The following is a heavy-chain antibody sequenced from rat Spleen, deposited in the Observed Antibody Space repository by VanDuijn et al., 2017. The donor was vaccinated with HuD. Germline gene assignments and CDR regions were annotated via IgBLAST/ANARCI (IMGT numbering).Heavy chain of an antibody. CDR2: ISYDESST. Sequence: EVQLVESDGGLVQPGRSLKLSCAASGFTFSDYYMAWVRQAPTKGLEWVATISYDESSTYYRDSVKGRFTISRDNAKSTLSLQMDSLRSEDTATYYCARRHYGYTDYFDYWGQGVMVTVSS. CDR3: ARRHYGYTDYFDY. V-gene: IGHV5-29*01. J-gene: IGHJ2*01. CDR1: GFTFSDYY. D-gene: IGHD1-9*01.